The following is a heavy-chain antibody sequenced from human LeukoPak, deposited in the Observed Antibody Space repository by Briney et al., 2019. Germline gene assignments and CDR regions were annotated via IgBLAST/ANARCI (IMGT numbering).Heavy chain of an antibody. J-gene: IGHJ4*02. CDR2: IIPIFGTA. D-gene: IGHD2-2*02. CDR1: GGTFSSYA. CDR3: ARGYCSSTSCYTGDY. V-gene: IGHV1-69*05. Sequence: SVKVSCRASGGTFSSYAISWVRQAPGQGLEWMGRIIPIFGTANYAQKLQGRVTMTTDTSTSTAYMELRSLRSDDTAVYYCARGYCSSTSCYTGDYWGQGTLVTVSS.